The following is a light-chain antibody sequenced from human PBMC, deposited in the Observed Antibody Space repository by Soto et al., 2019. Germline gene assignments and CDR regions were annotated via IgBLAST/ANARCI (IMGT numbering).Light chain of an antibody. CDR1: QSVRSN. J-gene: IGKJ3*01. CDR3: QQYDSWPPT. V-gene: IGKV3-15*01. Sequence: EIVMTQSPATLSVSPGERATLSCRSSQSVRSNLAWYQQKPGQAPRRLIYGASIRASGIPPTFSGSGSGTDFTLTINSLQSEDFAVYYCQQYDSWPPTFGPGTKVDIK. CDR2: GAS.